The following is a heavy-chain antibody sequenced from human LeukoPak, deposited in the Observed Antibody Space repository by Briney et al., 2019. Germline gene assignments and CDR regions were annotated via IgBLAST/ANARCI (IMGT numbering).Heavy chain of an antibody. V-gene: IGHV3-30*18. J-gene: IGHJ4*02. CDR3: AKINNDDDY. D-gene: IGHD1/OR15-1a*01. CDR1: GFTFTTFG. CDR2: ISPDGKIE. Sequence: GGSLRLSCAASGFTFTTFGIHWVRQGPGKGLEWVAAISPDGKIEYYTDSVKGRFTVSRDNSKNMIYLQMNSLRGEDSAVYFCAKINNDDDYWGQGALVTVSS.